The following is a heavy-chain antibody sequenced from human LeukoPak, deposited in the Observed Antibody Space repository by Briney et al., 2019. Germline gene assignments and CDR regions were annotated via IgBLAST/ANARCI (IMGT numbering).Heavy chain of an antibody. J-gene: IGHJ3*02. CDR3: VREYSSSSGRAFDI. V-gene: IGHV3-74*01. D-gene: IGHD6-6*01. CDR1: GFTFSSYW. CDR2: ISTDGSST. Sequence: GGSLRLSCAASGFTFSSYWMHWVRQAPGKGLVWVSRISTDGSSTNSADSVKGRLAISRDNAKNTLYLQMNSLRAEDTAVYYCVREYSSSSGRAFDIWGQGTMVTVSP.